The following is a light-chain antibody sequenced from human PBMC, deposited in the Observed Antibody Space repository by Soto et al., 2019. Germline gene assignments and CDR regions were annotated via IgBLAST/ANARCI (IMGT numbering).Light chain of an antibody. Sequence: QTVSSSSLTWCQQKPGQAPGLLIYGASTRATAIPARFRASGSRTDFTLTVSSLQTQAFALYRSQEYNSRHPITFCGGTQVDIK. CDR1: QTVSSSS. CDR2: GAS. CDR3: QEYNSRHPIT. V-gene: IGKV3D-7*01. J-gene: IGKJ4*01.